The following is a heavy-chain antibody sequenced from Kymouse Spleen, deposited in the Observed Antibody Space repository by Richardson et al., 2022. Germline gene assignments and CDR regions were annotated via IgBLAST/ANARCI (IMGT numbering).Heavy chain of an antibody. CDR1: GFTFDDYA. J-gene: IGHJ6*02. CDR3: AKDRITMVRGVTPSTTTTVWTS. D-gene: IGHD3-10*01. CDR2: ISWNSGSI. V-gene: IGHV3-9*01. Sequence: EVQLVESGGGLVQPGRSLRLSCAASGFTFDDYAMHWVRQAPGKGLEWVSGISWNSGSIGYADSVKGRFTISRDNAKNSLYLQMNSLRAEDTALYYCAKDRITMVRGVTPSTTTTVWTSGAKGPRSPSPQ.